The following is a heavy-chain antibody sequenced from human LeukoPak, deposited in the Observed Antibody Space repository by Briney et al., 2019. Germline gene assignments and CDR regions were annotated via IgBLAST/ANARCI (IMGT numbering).Heavy chain of an antibody. D-gene: IGHD4-17*01. CDR3: AKPMTTVTPFDY. J-gene: IGHJ4*02. V-gene: IGHV3-30*02. CDR2: IRYDGSNK. CDR1: GFTFNNYG. Sequence: GGSLRLSCGASGFTFNNYGMHWVGQAPGKGLEWVAFIRYDGSNKYYAESVKGRFAISRDDSKNTLYLQMKSLRAEDTAVYYCAKPMTTVTPFDYWGQGTLVTVSS.